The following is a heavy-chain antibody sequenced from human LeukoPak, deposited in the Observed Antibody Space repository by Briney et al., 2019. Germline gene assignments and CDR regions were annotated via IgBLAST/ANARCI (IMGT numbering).Heavy chain of an antibody. CDR2: IKQDGSEK. Sequence: PGGSLRLSCAASGFTFSSYWMSWVRQAPGKGLEWVANIKQDGSEKYYVDSVKGRFTISRDNAKNSLYLQMNSLRAEDTAVYYCARHPPYSSSWYYFDYWGQGTLVTVSS. D-gene: IGHD6-13*01. CDR1: GFTFSSYW. V-gene: IGHV3-7*01. J-gene: IGHJ4*02. CDR3: ARHPPYSSSWYYFDY.